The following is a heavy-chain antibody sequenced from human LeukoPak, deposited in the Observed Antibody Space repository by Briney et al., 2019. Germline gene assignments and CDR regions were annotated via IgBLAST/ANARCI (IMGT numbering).Heavy chain of an antibody. V-gene: IGHV4-59*01. CDR2: IYYSGST. D-gene: IGHD3-3*01. CDR1: GGSISSYY. CDR3: ARATIFGPRSPFDY. Sequence: SETLSLTCTVSGGSISSYYWSWIRQPPGKGLEWIGYIYYSGSTNYNPSLKSRVTISVDTSKNQFSLKLSSVTAADTAVYYCARATIFGPRSPFDYWGQGTLVTVFS. J-gene: IGHJ4*02.